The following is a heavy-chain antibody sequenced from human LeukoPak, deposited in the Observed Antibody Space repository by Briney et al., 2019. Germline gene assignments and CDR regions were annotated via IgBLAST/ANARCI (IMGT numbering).Heavy chain of an antibody. V-gene: IGHV1-46*01. J-gene: IGHJ4*02. CDR2: INPSGGST. Sequence: ASVKVSCKASGYTFTSYYMHRVRQAPGQGLEWMGIINPSGGSTSYAQKFQGRVTMTRDTSTSTVYMELSSLRSEDTAVYYCARDRSYDFWSGYYPFDYWGQGTLVTVSS. D-gene: IGHD3-3*01. CDR1: GYTFTSYY. CDR3: ARDRSYDFWSGYYPFDY.